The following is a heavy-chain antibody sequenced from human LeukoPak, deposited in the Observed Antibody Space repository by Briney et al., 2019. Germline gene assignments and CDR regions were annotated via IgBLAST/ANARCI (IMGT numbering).Heavy chain of an antibody. V-gene: IGHV3-33*06. CDR3: AKGQGSTGYYHTFDY. CDR1: GFTFSSYG. CDR2: IWYDGSNK. Sequence: SGGSLTLSCAASGFTFSSYGMHWVRQAPGRGREWVAVIWYDGSNKYYADSVKGRFTTSKNNSKTTLYLQTNTLRAEATAVYYCAKGQGSTGYYHTFDYWGQGTLVTVSS. J-gene: IGHJ4*02. D-gene: IGHD3-22*01.